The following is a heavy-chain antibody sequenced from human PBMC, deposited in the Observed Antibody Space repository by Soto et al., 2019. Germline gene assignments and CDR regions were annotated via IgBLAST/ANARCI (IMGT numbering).Heavy chain of an antibody. Sequence: GESVKISFKGSGYSFAGYWITWVRQKPGKGLEWMGRIDPSDSQTYYSPSFRGHVTISVTKSITTVFLQWSSLRASDTAMYYCARQIYDSDTGPNFQYYFDSWGQGTPVTVSS. CDR1: GYSFAGYW. D-gene: IGHD3-22*01. CDR2: IDPSDSQT. CDR3: ARQIYDSDTGPNFQYYFDS. J-gene: IGHJ4*02. V-gene: IGHV5-10-1*01.